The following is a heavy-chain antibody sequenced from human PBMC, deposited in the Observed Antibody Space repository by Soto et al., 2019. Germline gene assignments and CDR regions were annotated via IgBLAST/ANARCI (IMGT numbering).Heavy chain of an antibody. Sequence: EAQLLESGGGSVQPGGSLRLSCAASGFTFSSHGMSWIRQAPVKGLEWISGLSRGGGSTYYVDSVKGRFTISRDNAKNTLNLIMKSLRVEDTALYYCARDGQYRTDGFDIWGQGTMVTVSS. V-gene: IGHV3-23*01. D-gene: IGHD5-12*01. CDR1: GFTFSSHG. CDR3: ARDGQYRTDGFDI. CDR2: LSRGGGST. J-gene: IGHJ3*02.